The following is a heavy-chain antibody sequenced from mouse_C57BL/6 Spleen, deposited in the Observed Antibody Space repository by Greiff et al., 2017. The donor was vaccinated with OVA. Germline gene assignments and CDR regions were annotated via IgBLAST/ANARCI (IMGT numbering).Heavy chain of an antibody. CDR3: ARHSGTGDFDY. CDR2: ISSGGSYT. CDR1: GFTFSSYG. V-gene: IGHV5-6*01. D-gene: IGHD4-1*01. J-gene: IGHJ2*01. Sequence: EVHLVESGGDLVKPGGSLKLSCAASGFTFSSYGMSWVRQTPDKRLEWVATISSGGSYTYYPDSVKGRFTISRDNAKNTLYLQMSSLKSEDTAMYYCARHSGTGDFDYWGQGTTLTVAS.